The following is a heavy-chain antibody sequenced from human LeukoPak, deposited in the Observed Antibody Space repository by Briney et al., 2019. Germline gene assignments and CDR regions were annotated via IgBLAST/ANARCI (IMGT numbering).Heavy chain of an antibody. J-gene: IGHJ4*02. CDR3: ARAVGGEERWLQLVPIHFDY. Sequence: PGGSLRLSCAASGFTFDDYAMHWVRQAPAKGLEWVSGISWHSGSIGYADSVKGRFTISRDNSKNTLYLQMNSLRAEDTAVYYCARAVGGEERWLQLVPIHFDYWGQGTLVTVSS. CDR1: GFTFDDYA. CDR2: ISWHSGSI. D-gene: IGHD5-24*01. V-gene: IGHV3-9*01.